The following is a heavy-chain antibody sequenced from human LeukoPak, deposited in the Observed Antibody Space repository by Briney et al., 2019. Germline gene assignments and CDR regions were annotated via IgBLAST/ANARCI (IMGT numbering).Heavy chain of an antibody. CDR3: ATDIVVATVIKLDC. CDR1: GYTLTELS. V-gene: IGHV1-24*01. CDR2: FDPEDGET. J-gene: IGHJ4*02. D-gene: IGHD2-21*02. Sequence: ASVKVSCKASGYTLTELSMHWVREAPGKGLEWMGGFDPEDGETIYAQKFQGRVTMTEDTSTDTAYMELSSLRSEDTAVYYCATDIVVATVIKLDCWGQGSLVTVCS.